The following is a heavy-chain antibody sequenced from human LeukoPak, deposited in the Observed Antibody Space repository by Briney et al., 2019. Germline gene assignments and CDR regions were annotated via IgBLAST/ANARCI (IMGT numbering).Heavy chain of an antibody. J-gene: IGHJ4*02. Sequence: GGSLRLSCAASGFTLSSYAMHWVRQAPGKGLEWVAMISYDGSNKYYADSVKGRFPISRDNSKNTVYLQMNGLRAEDTAVYYCAKGFSSGWPPLLDYWGQGTLVTVSS. V-gene: IGHV3-30*04. D-gene: IGHD6-19*01. CDR3: AKGFSSGWPPLLDY. CDR2: ISYDGSNK. CDR1: GFTLSSYA.